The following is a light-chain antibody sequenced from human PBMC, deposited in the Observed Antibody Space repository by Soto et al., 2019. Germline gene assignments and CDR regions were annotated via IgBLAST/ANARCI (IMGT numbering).Light chain of an antibody. Sequence: DIVMTQSPDSLAVSLGERATINCKSSQSVLYSSNNKNYLAWYQQKPGQPPKLLIYWASTRESGVPDRFSGSGSGTDFTLTISSLQAEDVAVYYCQQYFITPPFTFGGGTKVESK. V-gene: IGKV4-1*01. J-gene: IGKJ4*01. CDR3: QQYFITPPFT. CDR2: WAS. CDR1: QSVLYSSNNKNY.